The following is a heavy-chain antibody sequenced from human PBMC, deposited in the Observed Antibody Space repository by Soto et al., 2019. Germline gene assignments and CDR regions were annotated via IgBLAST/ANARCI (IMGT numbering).Heavy chain of an antibody. J-gene: IGHJ6*02. D-gene: IGHD3-3*01. CDR3: ARAGRGDYDFWSGYYSGYYYGMDV. CDR2: IYYSGST. CDR1: GGSVSSGGYY. Sequence: SETLSLTCTVSGGSVSSGGYYWSWIRQPPGKGLEWIGYIYYSGSTNYNPSLKSRVTISVDTSKNQFSLKLSSVTAADTAVYYCARAGRGDYDFWSGYYSGYYYGMDVWCQGTTVTVSS. V-gene: IGHV4-61*08.